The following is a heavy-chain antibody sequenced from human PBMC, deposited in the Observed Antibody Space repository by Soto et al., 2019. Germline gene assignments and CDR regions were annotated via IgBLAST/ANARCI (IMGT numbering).Heavy chain of an antibody. V-gene: IGHV3-30*18. CDR2: ISYDGSNK. CDR3: AKFVYDFWSGTFDAFDI. D-gene: IGHD3-3*01. CDR1: GFTFSSYG. Sequence: VQLVESGGGVVQPGRSLRLSCAASGFTFSSYGMHWVRQAPGKGLEWVAVISYDGSNKYYADSVKGRFTISRDNSKNTLYLQMNSLRAEDTAVYYCAKFVYDFWSGTFDAFDIWGQGTMVTVSS. J-gene: IGHJ3*02.